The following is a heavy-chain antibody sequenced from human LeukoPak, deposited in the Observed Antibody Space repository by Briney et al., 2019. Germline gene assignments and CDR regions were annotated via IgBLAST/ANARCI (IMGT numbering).Heavy chain of an antibody. CDR1: GFTANNNY. V-gene: IGHV3-53*01. J-gene: IGHJ4*02. CDR2: IYSGGSA. CDR3: ASSGAYSDFDF. D-gene: IGHD3-22*01. Sequence: GGSLRLSCAASGFTANNNYMSWVRQAPGKSLQWVSLIYSGGSAYYEDSVKGRFTISRDSSKNMVFLQMNSLRDEDTAVYYCASSGAYSDFDFWGQGTLVTVSS.